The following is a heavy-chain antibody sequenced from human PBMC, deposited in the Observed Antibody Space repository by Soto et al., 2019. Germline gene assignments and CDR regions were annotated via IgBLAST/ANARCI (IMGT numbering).Heavy chain of an antibody. CDR3: ANLRYGY. D-gene: IGHD1-1*01. CDR1: GFTFSSYA. CDR2: ITGGGDIT. Sequence: GGSLRLSGAASGFTFSSYAMRWVRQAPGKGLEWVSTITGGGDITYYADSVKGRFTISRDNSKNTVYLQMNNLRAEDTAVYYCANLRYGYWGQGTLVTVSS. J-gene: IGHJ4*02. V-gene: IGHV3-23*01.